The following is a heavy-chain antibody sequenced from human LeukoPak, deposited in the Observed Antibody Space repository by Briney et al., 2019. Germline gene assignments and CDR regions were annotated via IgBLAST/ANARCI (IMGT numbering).Heavy chain of an antibody. J-gene: IGHJ6*02. CDR2: ISAYNGNT. D-gene: IGHD2-2*01. V-gene: IGHV1-18*01. CDR3: ARSLPAAISPFSYYYYYYGMDV. CDR1: GYTFTSYG. Sequence: ASVKVSCKASGYTFTSYGISWVRQAPGQGLEWMGWISAYNGNTNYAQKLQGRVTMTTDTSTSTAYMELRSLRSEDTAVYYCARSLPAAISPFSYYYYYYGMDVWGQGTTVTVSS.